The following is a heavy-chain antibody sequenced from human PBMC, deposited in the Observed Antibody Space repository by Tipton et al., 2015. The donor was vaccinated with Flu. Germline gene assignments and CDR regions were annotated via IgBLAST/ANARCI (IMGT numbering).Heavy chain of an antibody. CDR3: AKWAGLGNRQDYDLWSGPYDH. D-gene: IGHD3-3*01. V-gene: IGHV3-9*01. CDR2: INWKSNKM. J-gene: IGHJ4*02. CDR1: GFTFDDYA. Sequence: QLVQSGGGLVQPGRSLRLSCVGSGFTFDDYAMHWVRQAPGKGLEWVSSINWKSNKMVYADSVKGRFTISRDNAKNSLYLQMNNLRAEDTALYHCAKWAGLGNRQDYDLWSGPYDHWGQGTLVTVSS.